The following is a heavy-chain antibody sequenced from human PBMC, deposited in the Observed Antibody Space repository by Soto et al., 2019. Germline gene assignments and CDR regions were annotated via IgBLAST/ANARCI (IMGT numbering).Heavy chain of an antibody. D-gene: IGHD3-22*01. CDR2: IRFDGSNK. V-gene: IGHV3-33*01. CDR1: GFTFSGYG. CDR3: ARARSYHDSPYFDF. J-gene: IGHJ4*02. Sequence: GGSLRLSCAASGFTFSGYGMHWVRQAPGKGLEWVAVIRFDGSNKYYVDSVKGRFAISRDNSKNTLYLQMNSLRAEDTAVYYCARARSYHDSPYFDFWGQGTLVTVSS.